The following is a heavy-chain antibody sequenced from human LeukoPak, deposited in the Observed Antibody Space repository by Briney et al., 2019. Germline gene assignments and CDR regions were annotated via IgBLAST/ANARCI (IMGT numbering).Heavy chain of an antibody. CDR1: GGSISSYY. J-gene: IGHJ4*02. V-gene: IGHV4-59*01. CDR3: ARDIASFFGYNSWGFFDY. Sequence: SETLSLTCTVSGGSISSYYWSWIRQPPGKELEWIGYIYYSGSTNYNPSLKGRVTISVDTSKNQFSLKLSSVTAADTAVYYCARDIASFFGYNSWGFFDYWGQGTLVTVSS. CDR2: IYYSGST. D-gene: IGHD5-24*01.